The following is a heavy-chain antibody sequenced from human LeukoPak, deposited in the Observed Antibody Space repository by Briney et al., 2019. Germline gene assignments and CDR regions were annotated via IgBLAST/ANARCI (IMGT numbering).Heavy chain of an antibody. CDR2: INPSGGST. Sequence: ASVKVSCKASGYTFTSYYMHWVRQALGQGLEWMGIINPSGGSTSYAQKFQGRVTMTRDTSTSTVYMELSSLRSEDTAVYYCAREHSSGYYDYWGQGTLVTVSS. J-gene: IGHJ4*02. D-gene: IGHD3-22*01. CDR1: GYTFTSYY. CDR3: AREHSSGYYDY. V-gene: IGHV1-46*01.